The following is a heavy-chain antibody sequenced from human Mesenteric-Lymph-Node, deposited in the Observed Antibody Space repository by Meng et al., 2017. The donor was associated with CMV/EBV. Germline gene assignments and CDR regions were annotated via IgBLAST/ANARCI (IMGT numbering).Heavy chain of an antibody. CDR1: GFTFSTYA. V-gene: IGHV3-23*03. Sequence: GGSLRLSCAASGFTFSTYAMSWVRQAPGKGLEWVSLIYDGVSSTYYADSVKGRFTISRDNSKNTLYLQMNSLRAEDTAVYYCAKVWGSGWYYFDYWGQGTLVTVSS. CDR3: AKVWGSGWYYFDY. CDR2: IYDGVSST. D-gene: IGHD6-19*01. J-gene: IGHJ4*02.